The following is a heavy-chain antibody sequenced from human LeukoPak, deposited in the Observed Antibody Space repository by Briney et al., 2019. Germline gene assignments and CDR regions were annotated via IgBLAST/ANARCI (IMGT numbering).Heavy chain of an antibody. CDR3: ARDMEVTSGWSAFDI. V-gene: IGHV3-9*01. D-gene: IGHD6-19*01. CDR2: ISGKSGSL. Sequence: GGSLRLSCVASGFIFDEYAMHWVRQAPGKGLEWVSGISGKSGSLDYVDSVKGRSTISRDNAKNSLHLQMNSLRAEDTALYYCARDMEVTSGWSAFDIWGHGTMVTVSS. CDR1: GFIFDEYA. J-gene: IGHJ3*02.